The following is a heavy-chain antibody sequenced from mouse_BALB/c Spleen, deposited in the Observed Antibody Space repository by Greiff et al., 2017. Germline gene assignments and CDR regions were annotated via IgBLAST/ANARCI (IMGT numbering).Heavy chain of an antibody. CDR3: VRGVGNYRFAY. D-gene: IGHD2-1*01. V-gene: IGHV2-9-2*01. CDR1: GFSLTSYD. Sequence: AQLQESGPGLVAPSQSLSITCTVSGFSLTSYDISWIRQPPGKGLEWLGVIWTGGGTNYNSAFMSRLSISKDNSKSQVFLKMNSLQTDDTAIYYCVRGVGNYRFAYWGQGTLVTVSA. J-gene: IGHJ3*01. CDR2: IWTGGGT.